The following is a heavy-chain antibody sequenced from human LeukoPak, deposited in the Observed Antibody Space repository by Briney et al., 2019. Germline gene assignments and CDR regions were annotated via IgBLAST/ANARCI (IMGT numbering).Heavy chain of an antibody. CDR3: AREGFGEPTNY. J-gene: IGHJ4*02. V-gene: IGHV4-39*07. D-gene: IGHD3-10*01. Sequence: SETLSLTCTVSGGSISSNNYYWGWIRQPPGQGLEWIGSIFYTGSTYYNPSLKSRVTISVDTSKNHSSLKLSSVTAADTAVYYCAREGFGEPTNYWGQGTLVTVSS. CDR2: IFYTGST. CDR1: GGSISSNNYY.